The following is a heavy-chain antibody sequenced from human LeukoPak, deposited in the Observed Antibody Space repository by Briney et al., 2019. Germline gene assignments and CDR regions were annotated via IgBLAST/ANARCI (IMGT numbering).Heavy chain of an antibody. CDR2: LYYSGST. Sequence: SETLSLTCTVSGGSIASTNYYWGWIRQPPGKGLEWIGSLYYSGSTYYNPSLKSRVTISVDTSKNQFSLKLSSVTAADTAVYYCARALPYSSSLGYFDYWGQGTLVTVSS. CDR1: GGSIASTNYY. J-gene: IGHJ4*02. V-gene: IGHV4-39*07. D-gene: IGHD6-13*01. CDR3: ARALPYSSSLGYFDY.